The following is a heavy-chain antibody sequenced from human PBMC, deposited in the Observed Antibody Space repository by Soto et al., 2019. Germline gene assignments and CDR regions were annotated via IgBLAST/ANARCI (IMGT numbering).Heavy chain of an antibody. D-gene: IGHD2-15*01. CDR2: ITRSGDTS. V-gene: IGHV3-23*01. Sequence: GGSLRLSCAGPGFTFSSFALSWLRQAPGKGLEWVSGITRSGDTSYYADSVKGRFIVSRDNSKNTLDLQMNSLRAEDTAVYYCARDVSYCSGGNRYATCAFDLWGQGTMVTVSS. J-gene: IGHJ3*01. CDR3: ARDVSYCSGGNRYATCAFDL. CDR1: GFTFSSFA.